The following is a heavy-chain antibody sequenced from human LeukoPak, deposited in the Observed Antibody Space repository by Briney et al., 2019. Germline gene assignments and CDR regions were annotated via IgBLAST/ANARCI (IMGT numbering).Heavy chain of an antibody. CDR2: IYYSGST. CDR3: ARLEYSGSSKDY. D-gene: IGHD6-6*01. J-gene: IGHJ4*02. CDR1: GGSISSSSYY. Sequence: SETESLTCTVSGGSISSSSYYWGWIRQPPGKGLEWIGSIYYSGSTYYNPSLKSRVTISVDTSKNQFSLKLSSVTAADTAVYYCARLEYSGSSKDYWGRGTVVTVSS. V-gene: IGHV4-39*01.